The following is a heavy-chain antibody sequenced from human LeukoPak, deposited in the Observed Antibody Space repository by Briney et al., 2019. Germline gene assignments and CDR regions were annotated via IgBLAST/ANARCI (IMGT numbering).Heavy chain of an antibody. CDR2: ISAYNGNT. V-gene: IGHV1-18*01. Sequence: ASVKVSCKASGYTFTSYGISWVRQAPGQGLEWMGWISAYNGNTNYAQKLQGRVTMTTDTSTSTAYMELRSLRPDDTAVYYCARDLRDYDILTGDNQFDYWGQGTLVTVSS. CDR3: ARDLRDYDILTGDNQFDY. CDR1: GYTFTSYG. D-gene: IGHD3-9*01. J-gene: IGHJ4*02.